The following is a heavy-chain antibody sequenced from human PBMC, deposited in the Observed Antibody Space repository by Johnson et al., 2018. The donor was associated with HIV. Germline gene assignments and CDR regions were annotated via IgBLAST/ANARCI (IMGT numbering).Heavy chain of an antibody. CDR1: GFTFSDYY. J-gene: IGHJ3*02. D-gene: IGHD2/OR15-2a*01. V-gene: IGHV3-66*02. CDR3: ARDQALPNNRLDPFDT. Sequence: VQLVESGGGLVKPGGSLRLSCAASGFTFSDYYMSWIRQAPGKGLEWVSVIYPTDIIYYADSVRGRFTISRDGSENTLYLQINTLRTEDTAVYYCARDQALPNNRLDPFDTWGQGTLVTVSS. CDR2: IYPTDII.